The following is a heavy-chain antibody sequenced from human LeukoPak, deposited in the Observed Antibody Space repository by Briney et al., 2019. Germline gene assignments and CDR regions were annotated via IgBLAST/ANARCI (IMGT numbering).Heavy chain of an antibody. CDR2: IYYSGST. D-gene: IGHD6-19*01. V-gene: IGHV4-39*01. Sequence: PSETLSLTCTVSGGSISSSSYYWGWIRQPPGKGLEWIGSIYYSGSTYCNPSLKSRVTISVDTSKNQFSLKLSSVTAADTAVYYCARSGGGSGWYSIGYYYYYMDVWGKGTTVTVSS. CDR3: ARSGGGSGWYSIGYYYYYMDV. CDR1: GGSISSSSYY. J-gene: IGHJ6*03.